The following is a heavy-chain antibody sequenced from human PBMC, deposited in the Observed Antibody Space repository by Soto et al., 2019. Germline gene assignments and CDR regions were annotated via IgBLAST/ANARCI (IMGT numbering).Heavy chain of an antibody. CDR2: INSDGSST. Sequence: GGSLRLSCAASGFTFSSYWMHWVRQAPGKGLVWVSRINSDGSSTSYADSVKGRFTISRDNAKNTLYLQMNSLRAEDTAVYYCARGYNWNDWGPDMDVWGKGTTVTVSS. J-gene: IGHJ6*03. V-gene: IGHV3-74*01. CDR1: GFTFSSYW. CDR3: ARGYNWNDWGPDMDV. D-gene: IGHD1-1*01.